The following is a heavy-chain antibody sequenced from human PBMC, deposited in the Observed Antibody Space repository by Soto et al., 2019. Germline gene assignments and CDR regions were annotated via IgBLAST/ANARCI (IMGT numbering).Heavy chain of an antibody. D-gene: IGHD3-22*01. Sequence: ESGGGVVQPGRSLRLSCAASGFTFSSYGMHWVRQAPGKGLEWVAVISKDGSTKYDADSVKGRFTISRDNSKNTLYLQMNSLRAEDTAVYYCAKETHSSGYGSYFDYWGQGTLVTVSS. J-gene: IGHJ4*02. CDR3: AKETHSSGYGSYFDY. CDR1: GFTFSSYG. CDR2: ISKDGSTK. V-gene: IGHV3-30*18.